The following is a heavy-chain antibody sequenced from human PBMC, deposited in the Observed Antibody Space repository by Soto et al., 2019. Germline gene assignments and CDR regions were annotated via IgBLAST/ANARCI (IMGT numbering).Heavy chain of an antibody. CDR2: IYYNGST. Sequence: QVHLQESGPGLVKPSETLSLICTVSGVSVSSYYWAWIRQPPGRGLECIGFIYYNGSTNYNPSLKRRVTISLDMSNDQISLKLKSVTAADTAVYYCAKNHPFESFDPWGQGTLVTVSS. CDR1: GVSVSSYY. J-gene: IGHJ5*02. D-gene: IGHD3-9*01. CDR3: AKNHPFESFDP. V-gene: IGHV4-59*02.